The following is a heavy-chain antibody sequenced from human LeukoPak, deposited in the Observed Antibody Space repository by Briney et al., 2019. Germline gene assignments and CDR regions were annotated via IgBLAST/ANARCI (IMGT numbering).Heavy chain of an antibody. CDR2: INTNSGGT. V-gene: IGHV1-2*02. J-gene: IGHJ4*02. Sequence: ASVKVSCKASGYTFTCYYMHWVGQARGKGVEGMGWINTNSGGTNYEQKFQGRDRINREKYISTAYMELSRLRSADTAVYYCARAIGRLVVGFDYWGQGTLVTVSS. CDR3: ARAIGRLVVGFDY. D-gene: IGHD3-22*01. CDR1: GYTFTCYY.